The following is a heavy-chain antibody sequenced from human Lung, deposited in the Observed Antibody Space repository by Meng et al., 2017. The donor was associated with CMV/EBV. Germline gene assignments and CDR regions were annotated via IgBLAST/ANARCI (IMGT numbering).Heavy chain of an antibody. V-gene: IGHV4-38-2*02. D-gene: IGHD3-3*01. CDR2: IYHSGST. CDR3: AREGGLVLRFLEWLPNNDAFDI. CDR1: GYSISSGYY. J-gene: IGHJ3*02. Sequence: SETXSLXXTVSGYSISSGYYWGWIRQPPGKGLEWIGSIYHSGSTYYNPSLKSRVTISVDTSKNQFSLKLSSVTAADTAVYYCAREGGLVLRFLEWLPNNDAFDIWGQGTMVXVSS.